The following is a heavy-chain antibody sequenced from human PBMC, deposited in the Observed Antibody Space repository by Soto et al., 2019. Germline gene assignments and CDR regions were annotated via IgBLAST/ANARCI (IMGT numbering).Heavy chain of an antibody. D-gene: IGHD3-9*01. Sequence: QVQLQQWGAGLLKPSETLSLTCAVYGGSFSGYYWSWIRQPPGKGLEWIGEINHSGRTNYNPSLKSRVTISVDTSKNQFSLKLSSVTAADTAVYYCARGYLYYDILTGYCYFDYWGQGTLVTVSS. J-gene: IGHJ4*02. V-gene: IGHV4-34*01. CDR2: INHSGRT. CDR1: GGSFSGYY. CDR3: ARGYLYYDILTGYCYFDY.